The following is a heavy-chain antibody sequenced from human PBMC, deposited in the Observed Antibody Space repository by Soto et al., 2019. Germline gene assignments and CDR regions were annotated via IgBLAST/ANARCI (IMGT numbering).Heavy chain of an antibody. Sequence: GGSLRLSCAASGFTFSSYAMSWVRQAPGKGLEWVSAISGSGGSTYYADSVKGRFTISRENSKNTLYLQMNSLRAEDTAVYYCAAPQQAHDYGDYPVPGVWGKGTTVTVSS. D-gene: IGHD4-17*01. V-gene: IGHV3-23*01. CDR2: ISGSGGST. CDR3: AAPQQAHDYGDYPVPGV. CDR1: GFTFSSYA. J-gene: IGHJ6*04.